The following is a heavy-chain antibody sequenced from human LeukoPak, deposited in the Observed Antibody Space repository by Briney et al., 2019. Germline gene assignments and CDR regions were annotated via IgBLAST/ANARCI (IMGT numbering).Heavy chain of an antibody. V-gene: IGHV4-38-2*02. J-gene: IGHJ4*02. CDR2: IYQSGNT. CDR1: RYSIRTTYC. D-gene: IGHD2-2*03. CDR3: TRDAASGYSTI. Sequence: SETLSLTCTASRYSIRTTYCWGWIRQIPGKGLEWIGSIYQSGNTYYNPSLKSRVTISVDTSKNQFSLNLRSVTAADTALYYCTRDAASGYSTIWGQGTLVAVSS.